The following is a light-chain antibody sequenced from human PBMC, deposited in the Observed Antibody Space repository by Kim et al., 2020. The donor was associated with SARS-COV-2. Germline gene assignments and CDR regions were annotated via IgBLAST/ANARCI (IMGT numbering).Light chain of an antibody. Sequence: SPGDRASLSCRANQSVINTYLAWYQQKPGQAPRLLMYDASTRATDIPDSFSGSGSGTDFTLTISRLEPEDFAVYYCQQYGNSPWTFGQGTKVDIK. V-gene: IGKV3-20*01. J-gene: IGKJ1*01. CDR3: QQYGNSPWT. CDR2: DAS. CDR1: QSVINTY.